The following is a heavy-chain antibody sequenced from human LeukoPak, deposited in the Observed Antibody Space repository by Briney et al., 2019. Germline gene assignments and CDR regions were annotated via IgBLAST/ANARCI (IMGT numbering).Heavy chain of an antibody. CDR1: GGSISPYY. CDR2: IYYSGTT. D-gene: IGHD5-12*01. V-gene: IGHV4-59*08. J-gene: IGHJ4*02. CDR3: ARQNSGYDLGPFAY. Sequence: SETLSLTCSVSGGSISPYYWSWIRQPPGKGLEWIGYIYYSGTTNYNPSLQSRVTISVATSKNHFSLKLSSVTAADTAVYYCARQNSGYDLGPFAYWGQGTLVTVSS.